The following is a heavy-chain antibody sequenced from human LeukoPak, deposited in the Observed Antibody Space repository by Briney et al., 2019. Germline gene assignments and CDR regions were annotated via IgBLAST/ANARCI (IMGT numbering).Heavy chain of an antibody. Sequence: PGRSLRLSCAASGFTFSNYGMHWVRQAPGKGLEWVAVISYDGSNKYYADSVKGRFTISRDNSKNTLYLQMNSLRAEDTAVYYCAKERPKLVVVAATVDYWGQGTLVTVSS. J-gene: IGHJ4*02. CDR2: ISYDGSNK. CDR1: GFTFSNYG. V-gene: IGHV3-30*18. D-gene: IGHD2-15*01. CDR3: AKERPKLVVVAATVDY.